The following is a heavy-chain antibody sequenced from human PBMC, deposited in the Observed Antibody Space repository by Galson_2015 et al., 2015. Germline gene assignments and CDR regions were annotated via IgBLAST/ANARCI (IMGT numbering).Heavy chain of an antibody. J-gene: IGHJ6*02. CDR2: INPNSGGT. D-gene: IGHD3-9*01. Sequence: SVKVSCKASGYTFTGYYMHWVRQAPGQGLEWMGWINPNSGGTNYAQKFQGWVTMTRDTSISTAYMELSRLRSDDTAVYYCARGSAHDANYDILTGYSPYYYGMDVWGQGTTVTVSS. CDR1: GYTFTGYY. CDR3: ARGSAHDANYDILTGYSPYYYGMDV. V-gene: IGHV1-2*04.